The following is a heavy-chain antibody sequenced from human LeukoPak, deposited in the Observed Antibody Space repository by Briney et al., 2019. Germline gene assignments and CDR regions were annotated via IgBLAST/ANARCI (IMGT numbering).Heavy chain of an antibody. CDR2: ISSSGSTI. J-gene: IGHJ6*03. CDR1: GFTFSDYY. CDR3: ARVQEPAAIPPIYYYYYMDV. V-gene: IGHV3-11*04. D-gene: IGHD2-2*01. Sequence: GGSLRLSCAASGFTFSDYYMSWIRQAPGKGLEWVSYISSSGSTIYYADSVKGRFTISRDNAKNSLYLQMNSLRAEDTAVCYCARVQEPAAIPPIYYYYYMDVWGKGTTVTVSS.